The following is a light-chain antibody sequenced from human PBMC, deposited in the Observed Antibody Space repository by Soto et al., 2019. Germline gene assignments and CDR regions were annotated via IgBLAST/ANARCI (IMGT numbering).Light chain of an antibody. Sequence: EIVLTQSPGTLSLSPGERATLSCRASQSVHSNYLAWYQQKPAQAPRLLIYGASTRATGIPATFSGSGSGTEFTLTISSLQSEDFAVYYCQQYNKWPFTFGGGTKVDIK. V-gene: IGKV3-15*01. CDR3: QQYNKWPFT. CDR2: GAS. J-gene: IGKJ4*01. CDR1: QSVHSN.